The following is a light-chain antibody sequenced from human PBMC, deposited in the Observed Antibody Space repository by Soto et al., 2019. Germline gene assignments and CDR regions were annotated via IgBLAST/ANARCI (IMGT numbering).Light chain of an antibody. CDR3: QQRSNWPQLT. Sequence: EIVLTQSPATLSLSPGERATLSCRASQSVSTYLAWYQQKPGQAPRLLIYDASSTATGIPARFSGSGSGTDFTLTISSLEPEDFAVYYCQQRSNWPQLTCGGGTKVEIK. CDR1: QSVSTY. J-gene: IGKJ4*01. CDR2: DAS. V-gene: IGKV3-11*01.